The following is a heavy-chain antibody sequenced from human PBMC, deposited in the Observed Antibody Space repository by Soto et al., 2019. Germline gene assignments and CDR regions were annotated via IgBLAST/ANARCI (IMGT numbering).Heavy chain of an antibody. CDR3: TTDSYSTIIIVRFDY. D-gene: IGHD3-22*01. CDR1: GITFGNAW. CDR2: IKSKTDGGTT. J-gene: IGHJ4*02. Sequence: GSLRLSCAAAGITFGNAWRNWIRKDPRKGLEWVGRIKSKTDGGTTDYAEPVKGRFAISRDDSNNMVYLQMNSLKIEDTAVYYCTTDSYSTIIIVRFDYWGQGTLVTVSS. V-gene: IGHV3-15*07.